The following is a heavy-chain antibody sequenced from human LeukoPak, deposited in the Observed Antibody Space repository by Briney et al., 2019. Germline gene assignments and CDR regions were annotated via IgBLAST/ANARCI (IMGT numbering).Heavy chain of an antibody. J-gene: IGHJ4*02. CDR3: ARDRTCGGNSGFDY. CDR1: GGSISSYY. Sequence: PSETLSLTCTVSGGSISSYYWSWIRQPAGKGLEWIGRIYTTGSTNYNPSLKSRVAMSVDTSKNQFSLNLTSVTAADTAVYYCARDRTCGGNSGFDYWGQGTLVTVSS. CDR2: IYTTGST. V-gene: IGHV4-4*07. D-gene: IGHD4-23*01.